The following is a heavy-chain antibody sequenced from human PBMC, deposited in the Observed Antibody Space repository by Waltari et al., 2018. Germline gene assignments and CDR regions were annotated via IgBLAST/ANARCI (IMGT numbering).Heavy chain of an antibody. CDR2: ISGRGGST. D-gene: IGHD2-2*01. V-gene: IGHV3-23*01. CDR1: GFTFSSYA. CDR3: AKGKGDIVVVPAATMLGYGMDV. Sequence: EVQLLESGGGLVQPGGSLRLSCAASGFTFSSYAMSWVRQAPGKGLEWVSAISGRGGSTYYADSVKGRFTISRDNSKNTLYLQMNSLRAEDTAVYYCAKGKGDIVVVPAATMLGYGMDVWGQGTTVTVSS. J-gene: IGHJ6*02.